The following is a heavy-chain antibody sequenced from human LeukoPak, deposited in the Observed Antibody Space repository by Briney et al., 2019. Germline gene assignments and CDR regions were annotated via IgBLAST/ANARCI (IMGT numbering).Heavy chain of an antibody. CDR3: AKGSIYSYYGMDV. CDR1: GFTFDDYA. Sequence: QSGRSLRLSCAASGFTFDDYAMHWVRQAPGKGLEWVSGISWNSGSIGYADSVKGRFTISRDNAKNSLYLQMNSLRAEDTALYYCAKGSIYSYYGMDVWGQGTTVTVSS. V-gene: IGHV3-9*01. D-gene: IGHD4-11*01. J-gene: IGHJ6*02. CDR2: ISWNSGSI.